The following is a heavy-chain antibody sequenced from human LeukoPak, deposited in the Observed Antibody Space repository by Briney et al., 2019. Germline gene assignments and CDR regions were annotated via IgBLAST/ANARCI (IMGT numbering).Heavy chain of an antibody. Sequence: SETLSLTCSVSGGSINSYYWSWIRQPPGKGLEWIGHIFYTGSTNYNPSLKSRVTISVDTSKNQFSLRLSSVTAADTAVYYCARVKMTSVVDWGQGTLVTVSS. V-gene: IGHV4-59*01. CDR3: ARVKMTSVVD. CDR2: IFYTGST. CDR1: GGSINSYY. J-gene: IGHJ4*02. D-gene: IGHD4-23*01.